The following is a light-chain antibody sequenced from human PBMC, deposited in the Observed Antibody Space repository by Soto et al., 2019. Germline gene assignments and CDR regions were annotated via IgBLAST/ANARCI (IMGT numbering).Light chain of an antibody. CDR2: DAS. Sequence: EIVLKQSPATLSLSPGERATLSCRASQSVSSYLAWYQQKPGQAPRLLIYDASNRATGIPARFSGSWSGTDCTLTISSLEPEDVAVYYCQQYGSSPFTLGQGTRLEI. J-gene: IGKJ5*01. CDR3: QQYGSSPFT. V-gene: IGKV3-11*01. CDR1: QSVSSY.